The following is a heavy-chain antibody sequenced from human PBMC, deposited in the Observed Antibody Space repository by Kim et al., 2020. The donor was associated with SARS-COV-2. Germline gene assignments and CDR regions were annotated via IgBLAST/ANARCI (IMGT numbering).Heavy chain of an antibody. D-gene: IGHD6-19*01. CDR3: AKAGGISGLMYYFDS. CDR1: GFTFNSWA. J-gene: IGHJ4*02. CDR2: ISGGGGGT. V-gene: IGHV3-23*01. Sequence: GGSLRLSCVASGFTFNSWAMAWVRQAPGKELEWVAAISGGGGGTLYADSVKGRFTVFRDNSKDILYLQMNSLRADDTAVYYCAKAGGISGLMYYFDSWGQGTLVTVSS.